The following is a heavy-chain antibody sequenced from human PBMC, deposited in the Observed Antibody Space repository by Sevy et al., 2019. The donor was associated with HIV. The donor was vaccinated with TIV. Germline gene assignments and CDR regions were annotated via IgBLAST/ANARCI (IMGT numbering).Heavy chain of an antibody. CDR2: IKQDGSEK. CDR3: AGARGAASGY. CDR1: GFTFSSYS. V-gene: IGHV3-7*04. Sequence: GGSLRLSCAASGFTFSSYSMSWVRQAPGKGLEWVANIKQDGSEKYYVDSVRGRFTISRDNAKNSLYLQMNSLGAEDTAVYYCAGARGAASGYWGQGTLVTVSS. D-gene: IGHD6-13*01. J-gene: IGHJ4*02.